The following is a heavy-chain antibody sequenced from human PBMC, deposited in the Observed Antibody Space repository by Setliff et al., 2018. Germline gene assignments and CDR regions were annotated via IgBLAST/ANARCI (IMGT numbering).Heavy chain of an antibody. V-gene: IGHV1-58*01. Sequence: SVKVSCKASGFTFTSSAVQWVRQARGQRLEWIGWIVVGSGNTNYAQKFQERVTITRDMSTSTAYMELISLRSDDTAVYYCARDQSPHYYHPASGDAFDSWGQGTLVTVSS. J-gene: IGHJ3*01. D-gene: IGHD1-26*01. CDR1: GFTFTSSA. CDR3: ARDQSPHYYHPASGDAFDS. CDR2: IVVGSGNT.